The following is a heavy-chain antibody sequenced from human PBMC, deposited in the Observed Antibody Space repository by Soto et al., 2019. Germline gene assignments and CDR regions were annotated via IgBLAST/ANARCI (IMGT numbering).Heavy chain of an antibody. V-gene: IGHV1-18*01. D-gene: IGHD1-26*01. CDR3: ARVGLLLPPDY. J-gene: IGHJ4*02. CDR2: ISPYSGKT. Sequence: QIQLVQSGTEVRKPGASAKVSCKTSGYTFTNNDVCWVRQTPGQGLEWMGCISPYSGKTNYARKFKGRVTMTTDTSTSTVYMELMSLTSDDTAVYYCARVGLLLPPDYWGQGTLVTVSS. CDR1: GYTFTNND.